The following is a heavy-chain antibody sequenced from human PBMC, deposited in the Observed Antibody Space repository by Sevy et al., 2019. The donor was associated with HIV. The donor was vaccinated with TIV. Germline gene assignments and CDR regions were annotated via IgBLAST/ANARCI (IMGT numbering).Heavy chain of an antibody. V-gene: IGHV1-18*01. J-gene: IGHJ4*02. D-gene: IGHD3-3*01. CDR1: GYTFTSYG. CDR3: AQMYYDFWSGSYYFDY. Sequence: ASVKVCCKASGYTFTSYGISWVRQAPGQGLEWMGWISAYNGNTNYAQKLQGRVTMTTDTSTSTAYMELRSLRSDDTAVYYCAQMYYDFWSGSYYFDYWGQGTLVTVSS. CDR2: ISAYNGNT.